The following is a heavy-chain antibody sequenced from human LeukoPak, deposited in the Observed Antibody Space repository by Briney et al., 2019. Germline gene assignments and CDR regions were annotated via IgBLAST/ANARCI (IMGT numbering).Heavy chain of an antibody. CDR1: VGSISTTSEY. Sequence: PSETLPLTCTVSVGSISTTSEYWAWIPQSPGKGLEWIGSLYHTGTTYYNPSVKSRVTMSVDTSKDQFSLNRKSVTAADTAVYYCAREESGATASFFDIWGQGTMVTVSS. CDR3: AREESGATASFFDI. J-gene: IGHJ3*02. D-gene: IGHD4-17*01. CDR2: LYHTGTT. V-gene: IGHV4-39*07.